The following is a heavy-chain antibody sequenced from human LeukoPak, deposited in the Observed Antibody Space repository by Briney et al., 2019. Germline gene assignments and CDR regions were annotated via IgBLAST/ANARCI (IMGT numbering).Heavy chain of an antibody. D-gene: IGHD4-23*01. CDR2: ISNSGASI. CDR3: ARDRSNSYFDY. J-gene: IGHJ4*02. V-gene: IGHV3-11*04. Sequence: GGSLRLSCAASGFTFSSYWMSWIRQAPRKGLECISFISNSGASIYYADSVKGRFTISRDNTKKSLYLQMNSLRAEDTAVYYCARDRSNSYFDYWGQGALVTVSS. CDR1: GFTFSSYW.